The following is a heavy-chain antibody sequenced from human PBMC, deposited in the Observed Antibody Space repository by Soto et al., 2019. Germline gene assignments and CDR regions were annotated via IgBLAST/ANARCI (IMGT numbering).Heavy chain of an antibody. D-gene: IGHD5-18*01. J-gene: IGHJ4*02. Sequence: GGSLRLSCAASGFTFSSYWMHWVRQAPGKGLVWVSRINPDGSATNYADSVKGRFAISRDNAKNTLYLQMDSLRAEDTAVFYCGRGGSDSPMAPGYWGQGTLVTVSS. CDR2: INPDGSAT. V-gene: IGHV3-74*01. CDR1: GFTFSSYW. CDR3: GRGGSDSPMAPGY.